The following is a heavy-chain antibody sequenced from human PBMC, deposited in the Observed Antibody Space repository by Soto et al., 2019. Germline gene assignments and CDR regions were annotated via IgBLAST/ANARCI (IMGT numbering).Heavy chain of an antibody. Sequence: QVQLVESGPRLVRPSGTLSLTCAVSGVSLSTTNWWNWVRHSPGKGLEWIGESHHSGKTNYIPSLKSRVTISVDKSKNQFSLEMSSVPAADTALYYCASNGALGGNTRADQWGQGTLVTVSS. D-gene: IGHD5-18*01. CDR3: ASNGALGGNTRADQ. CDR2: SHHSGKT. V-gene: IGHV4-4*02. J-gene: IGHJ4*02. CDR1: GVSLSTTNW.